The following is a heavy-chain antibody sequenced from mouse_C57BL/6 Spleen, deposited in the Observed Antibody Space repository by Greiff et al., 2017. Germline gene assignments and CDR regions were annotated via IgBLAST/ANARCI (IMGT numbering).Heavy chain of an antibody. D-gene: IGHD3-2*02. V-gene: IGHV3-6*01. CDR1: GYSITSGYY. CDR2: ISYDGSN. CDR3: AREKTAHAYFDY. Sequence: ESGPGLVKPSQSLSLTCSVTGYSITSGYYWNWIRQFPGNKLEWMGYISYDGSNNYNPSLKNRISITRDTSKNQFFLKLNSVTTEDTATYYCAREKTAHAYFDYWGQGTTLTVSS. J-gene: IGHJ2*01.